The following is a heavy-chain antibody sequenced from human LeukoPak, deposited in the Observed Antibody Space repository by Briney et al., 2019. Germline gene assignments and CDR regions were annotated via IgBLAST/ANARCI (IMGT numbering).Heavy chain of an antibody. J-gene: IGHJ6*03. CDR3: PRGGSSGWYGFLDFYYYYMDL. CDR1: GFTVSSNW. V-gene: IGHV3-30*03. Sequence: PGGTLRLSCAASGFTVSSNWLSWVRQAPAKGLVWVAVMSYVVTNKYYADSVMSSLTISSDNSKNTLNLQMKSLRAEETAVYYCPRGGSSGWYGFLDFYYYYMDLWGKGAKLTVSS. CDR2: MSYVVTNK. D-gene: IGHD6-19*01.